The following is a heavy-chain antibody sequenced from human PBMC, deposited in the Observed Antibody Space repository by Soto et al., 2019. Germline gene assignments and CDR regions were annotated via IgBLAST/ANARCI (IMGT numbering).Heavy chain of an antibody. CDR1: GFRSRDYT. Sequence: GGSLRLSCAASGFRSRDYTMSWVRQAPGKVLESISVILSNYNTYYTDSVRGRFTISRDSSKNMLYLEMNSLRAEDTAVYYCARRVNGYFDYWGQGALVTVSS. CDR3: ARRVNGYFDY. V-gene: IGHV3-23*05. J-gene: IGHJ4*02. CDR2: ILSNYNT. D-gene: IGHD2-8*01.